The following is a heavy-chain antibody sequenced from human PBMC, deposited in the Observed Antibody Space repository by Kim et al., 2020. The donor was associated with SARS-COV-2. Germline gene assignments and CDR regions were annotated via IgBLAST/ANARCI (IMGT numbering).Heavy chain of an antibody. Sequence: GGSLRLSCAASGFPFSRYGMHWVRQAPGKGLEWVGFMWSDGSHEYYADSVEGRFTISRDNSKNTLYLHMNSLRAEDTAVYFCTKGDSGAIPSSIPFDYWGQGTLVTVSS. CDR1: GFPFSRYG. CDR2: MWSDGSHE. V-gene: IGHV3-30*02. D-gene: IGHD6-6*01. J-gene: IGHJ4*02. CDR3: TKGDSGAIPSSIPFDY.